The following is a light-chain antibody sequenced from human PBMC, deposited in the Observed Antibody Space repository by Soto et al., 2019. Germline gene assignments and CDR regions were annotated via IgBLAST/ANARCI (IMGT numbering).Light chain of an antibody. CDR1: SGHNSYA. CDR3: QTWSTDIRV. Sequence: QPVLTQPPSASASLGASVKLTCTLSSGHNSYAIAWHQQQPEKGPRYLMKLNSDGSHSKGDGIPDRFSGSSSGAERYLTISSLQSEDEADYYCQTWSTDIRVFGGGTTLTV. CDR2: LNSDGSH. J-gene: IGLJ3*02. V-gene: IGLV4-69*01.